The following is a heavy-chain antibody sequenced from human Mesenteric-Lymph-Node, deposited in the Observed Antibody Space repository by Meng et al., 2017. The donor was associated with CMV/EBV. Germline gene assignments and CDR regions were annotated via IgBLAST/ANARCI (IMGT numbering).Heavy chain of an antibody. CDR2: ISGSGGTT. Sequence: GESLKISCAASGFTFSSYAMSWVRQAPGKGLEWVSIISGSGGTTYYADSVKGRFTISRDNSKNTLYLQMDSLRADDTAVYYCAKSIWFGELSLFDYWGQGTLVTVSS. CDR3: AKSIWFGELSLFDY. D-gene: IGHD3-10*01. J-gene: IGHJ4*02. V-gene: IGHV3-23*01. CDR1: GFTFSSYA.